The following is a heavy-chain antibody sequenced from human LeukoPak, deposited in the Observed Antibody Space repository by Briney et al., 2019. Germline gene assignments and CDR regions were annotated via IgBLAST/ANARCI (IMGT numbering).Heavy chain of an antibody. CDR1: GGSFSGYY. V-gene: IGHV4-34*12. D-gene: IGHD3-10*01. Sequence: PSETLYLTCVVYGGSFSGYYWSWIRQPPGKGLEWIGEILHSGSTNYNPSLKSRVIISVDTSKNQFSLKLTSVTAADTAMYYCARSYGSGSIWGQGTMVTVSS. J-gene: IGHJ3*02. CDR2: ILHSGST. CDR3: ARSYGSGSI.